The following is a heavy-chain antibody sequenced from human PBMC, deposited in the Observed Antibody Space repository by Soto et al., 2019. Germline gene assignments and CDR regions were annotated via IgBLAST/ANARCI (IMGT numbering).Heavy chain of an antibody. CDR3: ARAIYYDFWSGYYKGPTYYYGMDV. J-gene: IGHJ6*02. CDR2: MFHSGSP. D-gene: IGHD3-3*01. Sequence: SETLSLTCTVTGGSISSRGYYWSWIRQHPGKFLEWIAYMFHSGSPDYHPSLKSRVTISVDTSKNQFSLKLSSVTAADTAVYYCARAIYYDFWSGYYKGPTYYYGMDVWGQGTTVTVSS. CDR1: GGSISSRGYY. V-gene: IGHV4-31*03.